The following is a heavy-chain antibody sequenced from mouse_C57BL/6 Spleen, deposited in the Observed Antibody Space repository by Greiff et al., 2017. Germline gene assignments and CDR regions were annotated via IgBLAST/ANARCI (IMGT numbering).Heavy chain of an antibody. D-gene: IGHD2-5*01. CDR1: GFTFSDAW. CDR3: TFYSNYPYYAMDY. Sequence: EVQLKESGGGLVQPGGSMKLSCAASGFTFSDAWMDWVRQSPEKGLEWVAEIRNKANNHATYYAESVKGRFTISRDDSKSSVYLQMNSLRAEDTGIYYCTFYSNYPYYAMDYWGQGTSVTVSS. J-gene: IGHJ4*01. V-gene: IGHV6-6*01. CDR2: IRNKANNHAT.